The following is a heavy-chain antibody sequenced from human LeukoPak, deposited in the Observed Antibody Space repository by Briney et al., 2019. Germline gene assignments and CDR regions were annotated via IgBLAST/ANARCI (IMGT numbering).Heavy chain of an antibody. V-gene: IGHV1-18*04. Sequence: ASVKISCKASGYTFTGYYMHWVRQAPGQGLEWMGWISAYNGNTNYAQKLQGRVTMTTDTSTSTAYMELRSLRSDDTAVYYCARVYRDYYDSSGYYRPDYWGQGTLVTVSS. CDR2: ISAYNGNT. J-gene: IGHJ4*02. CDR1: GYTFTGYY. CDR3: ARVYRDYYDSSGYYRPDY. D-gene: IGHD3-22*01.